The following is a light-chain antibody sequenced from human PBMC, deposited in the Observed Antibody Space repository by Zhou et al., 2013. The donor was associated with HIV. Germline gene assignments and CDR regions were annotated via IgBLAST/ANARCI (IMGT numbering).Light chain of an antibody. CDR2: GAT. Sequence: EIAIWQSPGTLSLSPGERATVSCRASQTVSSNLAWYQQKPGQAPRLLIYGATTRATGIPERFSGSGSGTEFTLTISSLQTEDSAVYLCHQFTDSPVSFGQGTRLEI. J-gene: IGKJ5*01. V-gene: IGKV3D-15*02. CDR1: QTVSSN. CDR3: HQFTDSPVS.